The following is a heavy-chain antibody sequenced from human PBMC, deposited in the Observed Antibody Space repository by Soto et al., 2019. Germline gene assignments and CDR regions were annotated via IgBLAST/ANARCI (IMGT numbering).Heavy chain of an antibody. CDR3: ARGGASSRWLDP. J-gene: IGHJ5*02. CDR1: GGSIRSCF. CDR2: IYYNGNT. Sequence: SLTCTVSGGSIRSCFWSLILQSPGKGLEWIGYIYYNGNTNYNPSLASRVTISVDTSKNHFSLKLNSVTVADTAVYYCARGGASSRWLDPWGQGTLVNVSS. V-gene: IGHV4-59*01. D-gene: IGHD3-10*01.